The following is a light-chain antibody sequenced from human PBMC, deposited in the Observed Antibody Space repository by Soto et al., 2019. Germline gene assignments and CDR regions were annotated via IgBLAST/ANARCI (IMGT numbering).Light chain of an antibody. Sequence: EIVMTQSPATLSVSPGERATLSCRASQSANSNLAWYQQKPGHSPRLLIYGASTRVTGIPARFSGSGSGTEFTLTISSLQSEDFAIYYCQQHNSWPPVFGQGTKVDIK. J-gene: IGKJ2*01. CDR2: GAS. CDR3: QQHNSWPPV. V-gene: IGKV3-15*01. CDR1: QSANSN.